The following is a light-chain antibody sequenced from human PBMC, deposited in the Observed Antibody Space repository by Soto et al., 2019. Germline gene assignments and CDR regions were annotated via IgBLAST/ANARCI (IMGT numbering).Light chain of an antibody. Sequence: DIQMTQSPSSVSASVGDRVTITCRASQDISSWVAWFQQKPGKAPKLLVFAASSLPRGVPSRFSGSESGADFPLTISSLQPEDFATYYCQQAYSFPFTFGPGTKVDFK. CDR2: AAS. CDR3: QQAYSFPFT. J-gene: IGKJ3*01. V-gene: IGKV1-12*01. CDR1: QDISSW.